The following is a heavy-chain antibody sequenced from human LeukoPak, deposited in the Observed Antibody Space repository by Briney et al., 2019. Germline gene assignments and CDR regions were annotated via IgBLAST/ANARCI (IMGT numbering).Heavy chain of an antibody. CDR3: ARDGLYSNGYSYFDY. CDR1: GGSFSDYH. D-gene: IGHD3-22*01. V-gene: IGHV4-4*07. Sequence: SQTLSLTCTVSGGSFSDYHWSWIRQPAGKRLEWIGRVYASGYSNYNPSLRSRVTMSLDTSKKQLSLRLSSVTAADTAVYYCARDGLYSNGYSYFDYWGQGTLVTVSP. J-gene: IGHJ4*02. CDR2: VYASGYS.